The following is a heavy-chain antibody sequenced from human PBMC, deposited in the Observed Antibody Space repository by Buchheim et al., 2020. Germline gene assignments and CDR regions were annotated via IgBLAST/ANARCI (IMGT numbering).Heavy chain of an antibody. Sequence: QVQLVESGGGVVQPGRSLRLSCAASGFTFSSYAMHWVRQAPGKGLEWVAFISYDGSDKYHADSVKGPFTISRDNSKNTLYLQMNSLRAEDTAVYYCAKARYDMRRGMDVWGQGTT. CDR2: ISYDGSDK. J-gene: IGHJ6*02. D-gene: IGHD3-9*01. V-gene: IGHV3-30*04. CDR1: GFTFSSYA. CDR3: AKARYDMRRGMDV.